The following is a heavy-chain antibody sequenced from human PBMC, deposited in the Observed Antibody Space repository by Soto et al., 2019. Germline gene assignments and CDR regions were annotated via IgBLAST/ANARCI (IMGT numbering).Heavy chain of an antibody. J-gene: IGHJ4*02. CDR3: TTYTGTYRDY. CDR1: GLRFTSYG. D-gene: IGHD1-26*01. CDR2: ITSGSGVT. V-gene: IGHV3-21*01. Sequence: GGSLRLSCVASGLRFTSYGMSWVRQAPGRGLEWVSSITSGSGVTFYADSVKGRFTMSRDNAKTALPLQMTRLRAEDTAVYYCTTYTGTYRDYWGLGTLVTVSS.